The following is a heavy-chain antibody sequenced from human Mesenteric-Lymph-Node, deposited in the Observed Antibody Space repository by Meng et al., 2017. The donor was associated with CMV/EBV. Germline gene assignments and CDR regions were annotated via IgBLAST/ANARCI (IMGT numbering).Heavy chain of an antibody. D-gene: IGHD3-3*01. CDR2: IRYDGSNK. CDR1: GFTFSSYG. Sequence: GESLKISCAASGFTFSSYGMHWVRQAPGKGLEWVAFIRYDGSNKYYADSVKGRFTISRDNSKNTLYLQMNSLRAEDTAVYYCARADYDSYWGQGTLVTVSS. CDR3: ARADYDSY. V-gene: IGHV3-30*02. J-gene: IGHJ4*02.